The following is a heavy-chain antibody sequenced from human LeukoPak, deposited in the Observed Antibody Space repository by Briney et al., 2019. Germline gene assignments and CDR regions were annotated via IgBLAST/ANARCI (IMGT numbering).Heavy chain of an antibody. V-gene: IGHV3-53*01. J-gene: IGHJ4*02. CDR3: AREDSSGCLDY. Sequence: GGSLRLSCAASGFTVSNNYMSWVRQAPGKGLEWVSIISSGGGTYYADSVKGRFTISRDNSKNTLYLQMNSLRAEDTAVYYCAREDSSGCLDYWGQGTLVTVSS. CDR2: ISSGGGT. CDR1: GFTVSNNY. D-gene: IGHD6-19*01.